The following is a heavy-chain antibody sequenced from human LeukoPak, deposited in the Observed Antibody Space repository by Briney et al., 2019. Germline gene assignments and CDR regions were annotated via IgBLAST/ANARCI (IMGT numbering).Heavy chain of an antibody. D-gene: IGHD1-26*01. Sequence: SETLSLTCTVSGGSISSYYWSWIRQPAGKGLEWIGRIYTSGGTNYNPSLKSRVTMSVDTSKNQFSLKLSSVTAADTAVYYCARSRLFGSYYSLDYWGQGTLVTVSS. J-gene: IGHJ4*02. CDR1: GGSISSYY. CDR3: ARSRLFGSYYSLDY. V-gene: IGHV4-4*07. CDR2: IYTSGGT.